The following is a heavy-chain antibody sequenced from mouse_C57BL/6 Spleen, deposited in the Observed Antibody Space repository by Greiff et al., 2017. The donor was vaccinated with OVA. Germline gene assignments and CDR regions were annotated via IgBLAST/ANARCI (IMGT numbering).Heavy chain of an antibody. CDR2: IRSKSNNYAT. J-gene: IGHJ4*01. V-gene: IGHV10-1*01. Sequence: EVQLQESGGGLVQPKGSLKLSCAASGFSFNTYAMNWVRQAPGKGLEWVARIRSKSNNYATYYADSVKDRFTISRDDSESMLYLQMNNLKTEDTAMYYCVRHSSSYAMDYWGQGTSVTVSS. CDR1: GFSFNTYA. CDR3: VRHSSSYAMDY. D-gene: IGHD1-3*01.